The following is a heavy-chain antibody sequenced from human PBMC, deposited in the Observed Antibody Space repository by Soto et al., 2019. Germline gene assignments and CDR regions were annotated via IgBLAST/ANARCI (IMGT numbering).Heavy chain of an antibody. V-gene: IGHV3-23*01. Sequence: LRLSCATSGFTFTNYAMSWVRQAPGKGLEWVSAISGSGISTFYADSVKGRFTISRDNSKNTLFLQMSSLRAEDTAVYYCAKVPLVIMSCAFDIWGQGTMVTVSS. CDR3: AKVPLVIMSCAFDI. J-gene: IGHJ3*02. CDR2: ISGSGIST. CDR1: GFTFTNYA. D-gene: IGHD3-9*01.